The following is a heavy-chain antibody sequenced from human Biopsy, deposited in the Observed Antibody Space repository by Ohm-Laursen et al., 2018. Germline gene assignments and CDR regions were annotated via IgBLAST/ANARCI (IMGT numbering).Heavy chain of an antibody. D-gene: IGHD3-10*01. J-gene: IGHJ4*02. Sequence: GTLSLTCTVSGGSINSYYWSWMRQPAGKGLEWIGRLFTSGTTNYSPSLNNRVTMSVDKSKNQFSLRLTSVTAADTAVYYCVRGGSGSFPFDYWGPGTLVTVSS. CDR2: LFTSGTT. CDR1: GGSINSYY. CDR3: VRGGSGSFPFDY. V-gene: IGHV4-4*07.